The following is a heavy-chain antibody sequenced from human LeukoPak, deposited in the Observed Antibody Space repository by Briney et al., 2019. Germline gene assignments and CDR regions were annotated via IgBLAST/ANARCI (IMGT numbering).Heavy chain of an antibody. CDR2: ISYDGSNK. CDR1: GFTFSSYG. J-gene: IGHJ6*02. CDR3: AKDLHYGSGSYYTRGNYYYYGMDV. V-gene: IGHV3-30*18. D-gene: IGHD3-10*01. Sequence: PGGSLRLSCAASGFTFSSYGMHWVRQAPGKGLEWVAVISYDGSNKHYADSVKGRFTISRDNSKNTLYLQMNSLRAEDTAVYYCAKDLHYGSGSYYTRGNYYYYGMDVWGQGTTVTVSS.